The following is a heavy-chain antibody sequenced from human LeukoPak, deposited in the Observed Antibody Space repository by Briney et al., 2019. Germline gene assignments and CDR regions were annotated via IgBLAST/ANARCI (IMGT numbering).Heavy chain of an antibody. CDR3: ARRDYYDSSGYGY. D-gene: IGHD3-22*01. CDR1: GGSISSYY. Sequence: PSETLSLTCTVSGGSISSYYWSWIRQPPGKGLEWIGYIYYSGSTNYNPSLKSRVTISVDTSKNQFSLKLSSVTAADTAVYSCARRDYYDSSGYGYWGQGTLVTVSS. J-gene: IGHJ4*02. V-gene: IGHV4-59*08. CDR2: IYYSGST.